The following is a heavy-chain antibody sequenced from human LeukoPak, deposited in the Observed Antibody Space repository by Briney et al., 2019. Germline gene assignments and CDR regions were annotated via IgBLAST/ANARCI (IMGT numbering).Heavy chain of an antibody. V-gene: IGHV1-69*04. D-gene: IGHD3-10*01. CDR3: ASGGYGSGSYFDY. CDR1: GGTFSNYA. Sequence: ASVKVSCKASGGTFSNYAISWVRQAPGQGLEWMGRVIPSIGISNYAQKFQDRVTITADKSTRTAYMELDSLRSEDTAIYYCASGGYGSGSYFDYWGQGTLVTVSS. CDR2: VIPSIGIS. J-gene: IGHJ4*02.